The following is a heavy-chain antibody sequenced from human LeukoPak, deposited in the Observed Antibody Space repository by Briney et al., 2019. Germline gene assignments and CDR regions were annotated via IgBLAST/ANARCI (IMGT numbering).Heavy chain of an antibody. CDR1: GGSISSSSYY. J-gene: IGHJ4*02. D-gene: IGHD6-13*01. CDR2: IYYSGST. Sequence: SETLSLTCTVSGGSISSSSYYWGWIRQPPGKGLEWIGSIYYSGSTYYNPSLKSRVTISVDTSKNQFSLKLSSVTAADTAVYYCARGPPAAGNFDYWGQGTLVTVSS. CDR3: ARGPPAAGNFDY. V-gene: IGHV4-39*07.